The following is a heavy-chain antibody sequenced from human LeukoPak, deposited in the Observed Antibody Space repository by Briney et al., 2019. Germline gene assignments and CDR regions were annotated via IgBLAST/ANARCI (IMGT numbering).Heavy chain of an antibody. CDR2: MSGSGGTT. Sequence: PGGSLRLSCAASGFTFSSCAMNWVRQAPGKGLEWVSGMSGSGGTTHYADSVRGRFTISRDNSKNTLYLQMNSLRAEDTAVYYCAKDPTDFDSSGQTYFDYWGQGTLVTVSS. CDR1: GFTFSSCA. J-gene: IGHJ4*02. V-gene: IGHV3-23*01. CDR3: AKDPTDFDSSGQTYFDY. D-gene: IGHD3-22*01.